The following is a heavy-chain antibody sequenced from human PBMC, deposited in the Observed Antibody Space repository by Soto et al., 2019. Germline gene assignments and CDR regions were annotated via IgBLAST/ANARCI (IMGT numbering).Heavy chain of an antibody. J-gene: IGHJ6*02. CDR1: GGSFSGYY. CDR2: INHRGST. Sequence: PSETLSLTCAVYGGSFSGYYWSWIRQPPGKGLGWIVEINHRGSTNYNPSLKSRVTISVDTSKNQFSLKLSSVTAADTAVYYCARESVGANTDGYYYSYYGMDVWGQGTTVTVSS. D-gene: IGHD1-26*01. V-gene: IGHV4-34*01. CDR3: ARESVGANTDGYYYSYYGMDV.